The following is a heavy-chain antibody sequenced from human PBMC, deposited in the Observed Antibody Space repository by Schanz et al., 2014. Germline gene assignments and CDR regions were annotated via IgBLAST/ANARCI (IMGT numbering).Heavy chain of an antibody. CDR1: GFTLNNAW. CDR2: IKSKTDGGTR. CDR3: AADLWFGAVWGVW. J-gene: IGHJ4*02. D-gene: IGHD3-10*01. Sequence: EVQLVESGGGLVKPGGSLRLSCATSGFTLNNAWMNWVRQAPGKGLQWVARIKSKTDGGTRDYAAPVKGRFTISTDDSKNTVYLQMNTPHTDATTVYYCAADLWFGAVWGVWWGQGTLGTVSS. V-gene: IGHV3-15*01.